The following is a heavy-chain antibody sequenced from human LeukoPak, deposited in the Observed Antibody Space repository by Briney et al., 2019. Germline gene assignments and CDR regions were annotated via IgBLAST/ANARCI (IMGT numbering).Heavy chain of an antibody. Sequence: GASVKVSCKASGYTFTGYYMHWVRQAPGQGLEWMGWINPNSGGTNYAQKLQGRVTMTTDTSTSTAYMELRSLRSDDTAVYYCARRSRALGFDLDYWGQGTLVTVSS. V-gene: IGHV1-2*02. CDR3: ARRSRALGFDLDY. CDR1: GYTFTGYY. D-gene: IGHD3-10*01. J-gene: IGHJ4*02. CDR2: INPNSGGT.